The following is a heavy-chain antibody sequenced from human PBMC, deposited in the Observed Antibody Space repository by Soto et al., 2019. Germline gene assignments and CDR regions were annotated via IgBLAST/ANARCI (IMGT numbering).Heavy chain of an antibody. CDR3: ARVSTTHYYYGMDV. CDR1: GGTFSSYA. CDR2: IIPIFGTA. J-gene: IGHJ6*02. Sequence: RASVKVSCKASGGTFSSYAISWVRQAPGQGLEWMGGIIPIFGTANYAQKFQGRVTITADKSTSTAYMELSSLRSEDTAVYYCARVSTTHYYYGMDVWGQGTTVTVSS. V-gene: IGHV1-69*06. D-gene: IGHD1-26*01.